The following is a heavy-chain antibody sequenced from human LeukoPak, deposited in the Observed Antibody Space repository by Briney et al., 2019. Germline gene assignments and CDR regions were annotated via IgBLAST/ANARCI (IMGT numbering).Heavy chain of an antibody. J-gene: IGHJ6*03. D-gene: IGHD3-10*01. CDR1: GFTFSTYA. CDR3: AKESRGSGSFYYYYYMDV. V-gene: IGHV3-23*01. Sequence: GGSLRLSCAASGFTFSTYAMSWVRQVPGKGLLWVSAISGTGAGTYYADSVKGRFTISRDNSKNTLYLQMNSLRAEDTAVYYCAKESRGSGSFYYYYYMDVWGKGTTVTISS. CDR2: ISGTGAGT.